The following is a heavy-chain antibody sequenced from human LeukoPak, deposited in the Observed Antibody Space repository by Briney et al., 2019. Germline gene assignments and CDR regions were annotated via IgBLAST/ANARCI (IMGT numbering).Heavy chain of an antibody. Sequence: PSETLSLTCTVSGYSISSGYYWGWIRQPPGKGLEWIGSIYHSGSTYYNPSLKSRVTISVDTSKNQFSLKLSSVTAADTAVYYCARDLGYCSGGSCRLSYNWFDPWGQGTLVTVSS. V-gene: IGHV4-38-2*02. J-gene: IGHJ5*02. CDR3: ARDLGYCSGGSCRLSYNWFDP. CDR2: IYHSGST. D-gene: IGHD2-15*01. CDR1: GYSISSGYY.